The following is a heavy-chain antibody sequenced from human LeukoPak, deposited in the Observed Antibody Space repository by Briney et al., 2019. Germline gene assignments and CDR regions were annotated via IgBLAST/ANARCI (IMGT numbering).Heavy chain of an antibody. D-gene: IGHD3-10*01. Sequence: PGRSLRLSCAASGFAFSSYVMHWVRQAPGKGLEWVSAITATSSSTHDADSVQGRFTISRDNSKNTLYLQMNSLRPEDTAIYYCAKLFESGTYNNFFHYWGQGTLVTVFS. CDR1: GFAFSSYV. CDR2: ITATSSST. CDR3: AKLFESGTYNNFFHY. J-gene: IGHJ4*02. V-gene: IGHV3-23*01.